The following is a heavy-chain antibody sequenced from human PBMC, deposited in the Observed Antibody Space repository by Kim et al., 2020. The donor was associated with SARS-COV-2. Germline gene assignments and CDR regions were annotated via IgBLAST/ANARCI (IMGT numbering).Heavy chain of an antibody. Sequence: LKGRVTISVDTSKNPFSLKLSSVTAADTAVYYCARVLKGPYGGNTENFDYWGQGTLVTVSS. J-gene: IGHJ4*02. V-gene: IGHV4-31*02. D-gene: IGHD4-17*01. CDR3: ARVLKGPYGGNTENFDY.